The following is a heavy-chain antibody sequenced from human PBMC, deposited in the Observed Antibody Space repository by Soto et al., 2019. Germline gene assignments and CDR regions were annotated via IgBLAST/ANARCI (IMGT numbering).Heavy chain of an antibody. CDR1: GGSFSGYY. V-gene: IGHV4-34*01. CDR3: ARLPLVVAGLMNWFDP. D-gene: IGHD6-19*01. J-gene: IGHJ5*02. CDR2: INHSGST. Sequence: SLTCAVYGGSFSGYYWSWIRQPPGKGLEWIGEINHSGSTNYNPSVKSRVTISVDTSKNQFSLELSSVTDADTAVYYCARLPLVVAGLMNWFDPWGQGNLVTVS.